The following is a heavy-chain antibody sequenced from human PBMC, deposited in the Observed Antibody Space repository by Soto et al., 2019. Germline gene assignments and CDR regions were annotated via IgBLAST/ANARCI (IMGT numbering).Heavy chain of an antibody. CDR1: GDSVSSNSAA. Sequence: KQSQTLSLTCAISGDSVSSNSAAWNWIRQSPSRGLEWLGRTYYRSKWYNDYAVSVKSRITINPDTSKNQFSLQLNSVTPEDTAVYYCARAKKDIVLMVYAYYYYYYMDVWGKGTTVTVSS. V-gene: IGHV6-1*01. CDR2: TYYRSKWYN. J-gene: IGHJ6*03. CDR3: ARAKKDIVLMVYAYYYYYYMDV. D-gene: IGHD2-8*01.